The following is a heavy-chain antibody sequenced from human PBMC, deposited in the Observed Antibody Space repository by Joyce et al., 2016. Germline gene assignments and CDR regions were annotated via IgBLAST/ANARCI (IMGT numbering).Heavy chain of an antibody. CDR2: ISRSSNTR. J-gene: IGHJ6*03. Sequence: EVQLVESGGGLVQPGGSLRLSCAASGFTFNTYSMNWFRQGTGKGLGWVSYISRSSNTRYYVGSVKGRFTISRDNAKNSLYLQMNSLRAEDTAVYFCARATSYYFYYYMDVWGKGTTVTVSS. CDR1: GFTFNTYS. V-gene: IGHV3-48*01. CDR3: ARATSYYFYYYMDV.